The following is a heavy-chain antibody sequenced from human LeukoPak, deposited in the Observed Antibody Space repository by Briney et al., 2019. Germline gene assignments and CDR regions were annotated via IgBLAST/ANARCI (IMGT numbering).Heavy chain of an antibody. CDR1: GYTFTGYY. Sequence: SVTVSCKASGYTFTGYYMHWVRQPPGQGLEWMGRIIPIHGIANYGQKFQGRVTITADKSTSTAYMELSSLRSEDTAGYYCARGRTYCGGVCYGVWFDPWGQGTLVTVST. D-gene: IGHD2-21*02. CDR3: ARGRTYCGGVCYGVWFDP. V-gene: IGHV1-69*04. CDR2: IIPIHGIA. J-gene: IGHJ5*02.